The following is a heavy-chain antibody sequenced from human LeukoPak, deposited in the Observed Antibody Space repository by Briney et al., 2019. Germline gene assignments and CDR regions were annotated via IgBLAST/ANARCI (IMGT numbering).Heavy chain of an antibody. CDR3: ARPRLSGGSFSVGWFDP. V-gene: IGHV4-4*02. Sequence: PSETLSLTCTVSDEVITSNNWWSWVRQSPRKGLEWIGEIFHSGTTRYKASLESRVTMLLDKSKNQFFLRLNSVTAADTAVYFCARPRLSGGSFSVGWFDPWGQGIQVTVSS. CDR2: IFHSGTT. CDR1: DEVITSNNW. D-gene: IGHD1-26*01. J-gene: IGHJ5*02.